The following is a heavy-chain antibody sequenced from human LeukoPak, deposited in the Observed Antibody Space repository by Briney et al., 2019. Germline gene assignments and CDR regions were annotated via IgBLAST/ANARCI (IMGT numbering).Heavy chain of an antibody. V-gene: IGHV3-11*01. CDR2: ISETGTTI. J-gene: IGHJ4*02. CDR3: ARTSYPWN. Sequence: GGSLRPSCAASGFTFRDYYMGWIRQAPGKGLEWISYISETGTTIYQPDSVKGRFSISRDNAKNSLFLQMNRLRPEDTAVYYCARTSYPWNWGQGTLVTVSS. CDR1: GFTFRDYY. D-gene: IGHD3-16*02.